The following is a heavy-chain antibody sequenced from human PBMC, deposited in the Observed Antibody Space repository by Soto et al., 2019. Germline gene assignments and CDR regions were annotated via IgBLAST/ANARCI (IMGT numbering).Heavy chain of an antibody. Sequence: SETLSITCAVYGGSFSGYYWSWIRQPPGKGLEWIGEINHSGSTNYNPSLKSRVTISVDTSKNQFSLKLSSVTAADTAVYYCARVSGIYYYGMDVWGQGTTVTVSS. J-gene: IGHJ6*02. D-gene: IGHD3-10*01. CDR2: INHSGST. CDR1: GGSFSGYY. V-gene: IGHV4-34*01. CDR3: ARVSGIYYYGMDV.